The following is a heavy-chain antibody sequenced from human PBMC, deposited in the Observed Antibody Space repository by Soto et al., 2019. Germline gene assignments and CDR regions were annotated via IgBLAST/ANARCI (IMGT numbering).Heavy chain of an antibody. CDR1: GYTFTGYY. V-gene: IGHV1-2*02. CDR3: ARDLRYDYVWGSYLQPDY. D-gene: IGHD3-16*02. Sequence: ASVKVSCKASGYTFTGYYMHWVRQAPGQGLEWMGWINPNSGGTNYAQKFQGRVTMTRDTSISTAYMELSRLRSDDTAVYYCARDLRYDYVWGSYLQPDYWGQGALVTVSS. CDR2: INPNSGGT. J-gene: IGHJ4*02.